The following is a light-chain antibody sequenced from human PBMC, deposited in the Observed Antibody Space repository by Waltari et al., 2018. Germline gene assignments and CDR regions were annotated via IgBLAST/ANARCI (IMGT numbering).Light chain of an antibody. CDR3: ISYAGNNKYV. CDR2: EVT. Sequence: QSALTQPPSASGSPGQSATIPCTGTSSDVGAYNDVSWYQQYHDKAPKIMIYEVTKRPSGVPDRFSCAKSGNTASLTVSGLQAEDEADYYCISYAGNNKYVLGAGTKVTVL. J-gene: IGLJ1*01. CDR1: SSDVGAYND. V-gene: IGLV2-8*01.